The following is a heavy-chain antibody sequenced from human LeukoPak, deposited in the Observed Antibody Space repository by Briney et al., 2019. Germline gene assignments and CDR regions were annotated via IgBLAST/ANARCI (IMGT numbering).Heavy chain of an antibody. J-gene: IGHJ4*02. V-gene: IGHV3-23*01. CDR3: AKAKPKLTTVTNLYSDY. CDR1: GLMFDEYG. CDR2: ISGSGGST. D-gene: IGHD4-17*01. Sequence: PGGSLRLSCAASGLMFDEYGMSWVRQAPGKGLEWVSAISGSGGSTYYADSVKGRFTISRDNSKNTLYLQMNSLRAEDTAVYYCAKAKPKLTTVTNLYSDYWGQGTLVTVSS.